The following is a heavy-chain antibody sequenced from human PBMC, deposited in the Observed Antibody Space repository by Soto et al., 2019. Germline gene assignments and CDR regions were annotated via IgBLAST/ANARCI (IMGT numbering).Heavy chain of an antibody. CDR2: TYHSGTT. V-gene: IGHV4-4*02. Sequence: SETLSLTCAVSGDSINNSHWWSWVRQTPGKELEWIGETYHSGTTNYNPSLKTRVTISSDKSKNQISLTLSSVTAADTAVYYCARSSGSWPHNWFDSWGQGTLVTVSS. D-gene: IGHD5-12*01. CDR3: ARSSGSWPHNWFDS. J-gene: IGHJ5*01. CDR1: GDSINNSHW.